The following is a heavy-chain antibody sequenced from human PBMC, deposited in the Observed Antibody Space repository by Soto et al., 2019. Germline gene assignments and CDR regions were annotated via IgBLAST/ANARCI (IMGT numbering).Heavy chain of an antibody. CDR3: ASEFQSRFDP. V-gene: IGHV4-31*03. CDR1: GGSISRSAYY. J-gene: IGHJ5*02. CDR2: IYYSGNT. Sequence: QVQLHESGPGLLQPSQTLSLTCTVSGGSISRSAYYWSWLRQHPWKGLEWIGYIYYSGNTHYNPSLTSRLTLPVDTSKSKFSLIINSVTAANTAISYYASEFQSRFDPWGQGTPVTVSS.